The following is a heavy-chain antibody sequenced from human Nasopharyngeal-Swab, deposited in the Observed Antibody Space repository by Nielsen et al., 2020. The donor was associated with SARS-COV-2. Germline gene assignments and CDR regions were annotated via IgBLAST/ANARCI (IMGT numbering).Heavy chain of an antibody. CDR1: GASISSRSYY. D-gene: IGHD3-3*01. CDR2: IYYSGST. CDR3: ARQTYYEFWSGGYYFDY. Sequence: SETLSLTCTVSGASISSRSYYWGWIRQPPGKGLEWIGSIYYSGSTYYNPSLKSRVTISVDTSKNQFSLKLSSVTAADTAVYYCARQTYYEFWSGGYYFDYWGQGTLVTVSS. J-gene: IGHJ4*02. V-gene: IGHV4-39*01.